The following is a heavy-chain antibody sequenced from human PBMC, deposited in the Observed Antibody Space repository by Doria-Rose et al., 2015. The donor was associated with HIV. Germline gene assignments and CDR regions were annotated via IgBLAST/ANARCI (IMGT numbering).Heavy chain of an antibody. Sequence: QITLKESGPVLVKPTETLTLTCTVSGVSLSSPGMGVSWIRQPPGKALEWLANMFSDDARSYKTSLKSRLTISRCTSKSQVVLTMTDMDPGDTATYYCARIKSSRWYHKYYFDFWGQGTLVIVSA. D-gene: IGHD6-13*01. V-gene: IGHV2-26*01. CDR2: MFSDDAR. J-gene: IGHJ4*02. CDR3: ARIKSSRWYHKYYFDF. CDR1: GVSLSSPGMG.